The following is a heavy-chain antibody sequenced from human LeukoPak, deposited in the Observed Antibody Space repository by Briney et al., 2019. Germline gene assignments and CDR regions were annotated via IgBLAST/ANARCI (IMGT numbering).Heavy chain of an antibody. V-gene: IGHV3-43D*04. CDR2: ISWDGGSK. D-gene: IGHD6-13*01. CDR1: GFTFDDYA. J-gene: IGHJ4*02. Sequence: PGGSLRLSCAASGFTFDDYAMHWVRQAPGKGLEWVSLISWDGGSKYYAKSVNRRLITSRDNNKNSLYLQMNSLTPEDTALYYCARETEITAAGSALDYWGQGTLVTVSS. CDR3: ARETEITAAGSALDY.